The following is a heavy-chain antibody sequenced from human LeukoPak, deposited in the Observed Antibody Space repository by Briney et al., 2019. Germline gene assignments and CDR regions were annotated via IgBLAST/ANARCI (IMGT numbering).Heavy chain of an antibody. J-gene: IGHJ5*02. V-gene: IGHV3-23*01. Sequence: GGSLRLSCAASGFTFNNAWMSWVRQAPGKGLGWVSSISSSGSGTYYADSVKGRLTISRDNSKKTLFLQMNSLRVEDTAVYYCSKAHGGRPPCFAPGGKGPLVTVP. CDR3: SKAHGGRPPCFAP. CDR2: ISSSGSGT. CDR1: GFTFNNAW. D-gene: IGHD3-16*01.